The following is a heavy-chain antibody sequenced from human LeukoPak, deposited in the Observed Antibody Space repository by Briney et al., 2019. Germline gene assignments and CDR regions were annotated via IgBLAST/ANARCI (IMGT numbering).Heavy chain of an antibody. CDR1: GFILSNYA. V-gene: IGHV3-30-3*01. CDR2: ISYDGGNK. CDR3: ARGAHYCSSTSCYKNWFDP. J-gene: IGHJ5*02. Sequence: GGSLRLSCAASGFILSNYAIHWVRQAPGKGLEWVAIISYDGGNKYYADSVKGRFTISRDNSKNTLYLQMNSLRAEDTAVYYCARGAHYCSSTSCYKNWFDPWGQGTLVTVFS. D-gene: IGHD2-2*02.